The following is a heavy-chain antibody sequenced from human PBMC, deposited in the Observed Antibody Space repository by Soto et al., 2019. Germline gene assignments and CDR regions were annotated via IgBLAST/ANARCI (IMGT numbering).Heavy chain of an antibody. J-gene: IGHJ4*02. D-gene: IGHD6-19*01. Sequence: GGSLRLSCVPSGFKVTGGQMNWVRQAPGKGLEWVSTMYTGGKTFYADSVRGRFTISRDETNNILYLQMDNLRVEDTAVYYCPRGGGGWDSWGQGXLVTVYS. V-gene: IGHV3-53*01. CDR1: GFKVTGGQ. CDR2: MYTGGKT. CDR3: PRGGGGWDS.